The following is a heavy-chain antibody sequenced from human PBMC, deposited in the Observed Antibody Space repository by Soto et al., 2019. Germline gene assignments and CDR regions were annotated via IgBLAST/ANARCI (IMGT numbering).Heavy chain of an antibody. J-gene: IGHJ3*02. CDR1: GFTFSNYA. D-gene: IGHD1-26*01. CDR2: VGDGGSRT. CDR3: ARKGIVEGRSHDAFDI. V-gene: IGHV3-23*04. Sequence: EVQLVESGGGLVQPGVSLRLSCEASGFTFSNYAMSWVRQGPGKGLEWVSSVGDGGSRTYYADSVKGRFTISTDNSKNTLLVQMNSLRAEDTAIYYCARKGIVEGRSHDAFDIWGQGTMVIVSS.